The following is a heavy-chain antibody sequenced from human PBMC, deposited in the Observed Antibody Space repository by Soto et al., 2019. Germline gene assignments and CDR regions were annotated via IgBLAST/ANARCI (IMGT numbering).Heavy chain of an antibody. CDR3: ARRRPHYYYDGMDV. J-gene: IGHJ6*02. CDR1: GFIFSNYE. CDR2: ISATGNTI. V-gene: IGHV3-48*03. Sequence: GGSLRLSCEASGFIFSNYEMTWVRQAPGKGLEWVSYISATGNTIYYAVSVRGRFTISRDRAKNFLYLQMSSLTAEDTAVYYCARRRPHYYYDGMDVWRRGTTVTVSS. D-gene: IGHD1-1*01.